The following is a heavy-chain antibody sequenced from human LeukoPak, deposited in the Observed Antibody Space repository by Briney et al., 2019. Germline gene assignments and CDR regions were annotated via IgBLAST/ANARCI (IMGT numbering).Heavy chain of an antibody. J-gene: IGHJ4*02. Sequence: ASVKVSCKASGYTFGAYYMYWVRQAPGQGLEWMGWIRPNSGGTNYTQKFQGRVTMTRDTSISTAYMELSRLRSDDTAVYYCARGYSSGWYRYWGQGTLVTVSS. CDR2: IRPNSGGT. CDR1: GYTFGAYY. CDR3: ARGYSSGWYRY. V-gene: IGHV1-2*02. D-gene: IGHD6-19*01.